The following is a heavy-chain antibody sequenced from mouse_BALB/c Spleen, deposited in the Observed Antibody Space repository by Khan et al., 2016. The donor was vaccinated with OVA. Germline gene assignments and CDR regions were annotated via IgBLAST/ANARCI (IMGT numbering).Heavy chain of an antibody. J-gene: IGHJ4*01. D-gene: IGHD3-2*02. CDR3: ARRLPPYYYAMDY. Sequence: VQLKESGVELAKPGASVKMSCKASGYTFTNYWMHWVKQRPGPGLEWIGYINPSTIYTEYNQKFKDKATLTADKSSSTAYMQLRSLTSEDSAVYYCARRLPPYYYAMDYWGQGTSVTVSS. CDR2: INPSTIYT. V-gene: IGHV1-7*01. CDR1: GYTFTNYW.